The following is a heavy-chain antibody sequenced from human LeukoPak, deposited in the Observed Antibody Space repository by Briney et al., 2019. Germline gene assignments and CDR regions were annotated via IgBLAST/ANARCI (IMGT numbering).Heavy chain of an antibody. J-gene: IGHJ6*03. CDR3: ARGGLYYYYYMDV. CDR1: GFTFSSYS. V-gene: IGHV3-21*01. CDR2: ISSNSSYI. Sequence: GGSLRLSCAASGFTFSSYSMNWVRQAPGKGLEWVSSISSNSSYIYYADSVKGRFTVSRDNAKNSLYLQMNSLRAEDTAVYYCARGGLYYYYYMDVWGKGTTVTVSS.